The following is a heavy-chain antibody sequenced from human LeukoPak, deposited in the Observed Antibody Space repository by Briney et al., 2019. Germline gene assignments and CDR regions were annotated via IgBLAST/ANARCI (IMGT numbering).Heavy chain of an antibody. D-gene: IGHD4-17*01. CDR1: GFTFSDYY. Sequence: GGALRLSCGASGFTFSDYYMSWIRQAPGKGLEWVSYISSSGSTIYYADSVKGRFTISRDNSKNTLYLQMNSLRAEDTAVYYCATTTVTTFYYYYGMDVWGQGTTVTVS. CDR2: ISSSGSTI. V-gene: IGHV3-11*01. J-gene: IGHJ6*02. CDR3: ATTTVTTFYYYYGMDV.